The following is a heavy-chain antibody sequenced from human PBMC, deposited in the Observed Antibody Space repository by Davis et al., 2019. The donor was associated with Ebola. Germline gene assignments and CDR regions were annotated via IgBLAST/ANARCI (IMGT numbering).Heavy chain of an antibody. Sequence: GGSLRLSCKASGYSFTSYWISWVRQMPGKGLEWMGRIDPSDSYTNYSPSFQGHVTISADKSISTAYLQWSSLKASDTAMYYCARLKWYSSSYPFDYWGQGTLVTVSS. CDR3: ARLKWYSSSYPFDY. J-gene: IGHJ4*02. CDR2: IDPSDSYT. V-gene: IGHV5-10-1*01. CDR1: GYSFTSYW. D-gene: IGHD6-13*01.